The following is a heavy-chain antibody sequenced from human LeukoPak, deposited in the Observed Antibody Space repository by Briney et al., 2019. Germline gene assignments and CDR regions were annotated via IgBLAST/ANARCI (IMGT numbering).Heavy chain of an antibody. Sequence: ASVKVSCKASGYTFTSYYMHWVRQAPGQGLEWMGIINPSGGSTSYAQKFQGRVTMTRDTSAGTVYMELSSLRSEDTAVYFCARRRYNWNAIDYWGQGTLVTVSS. V-gene: IGHV1-46*01. CDR2: INPSGGST. J-gene: IGHJ4*02. CDR1: GYTFTSYY. D-gene: IGHD1-20*01. CDR3: ARRRYNWNAIDY.